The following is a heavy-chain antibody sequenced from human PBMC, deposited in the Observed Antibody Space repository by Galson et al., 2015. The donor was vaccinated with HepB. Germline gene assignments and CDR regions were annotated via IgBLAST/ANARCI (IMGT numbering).Heavy chain of an antibody. CDR1: GFTFSSYG. CDR2: IWYDGSNK. V-gene: IGHV3-33*01. J-gene: IGHJ4*02. D-gene: IGHD6-19*01. Sequence: SLRLSCAASGFTFSSYGMHWVRQAPGKGLEWVAVIWYDGSNKYYADSVKGRFTISRDNSKNTLYLQMNSLRAEDTAVYYCARDGGAVAGFDYWGQGTLVTVSS. CDR3: ARDGGAVAGFDY.